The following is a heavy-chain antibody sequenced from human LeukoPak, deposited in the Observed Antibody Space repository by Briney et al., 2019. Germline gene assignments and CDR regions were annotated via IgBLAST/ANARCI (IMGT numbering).Heavy chain of an antibody. Sequence: SQTLSLTCAISGDSVSSNSATWHWIRQSPSRGLEWLGRTYYRSKWHNDYAVSVKSRITINSDTSKNQLSLHLNSVTPEDTAVYYCARIKGSGINWFDPWGQGTLVTVSS. CDR3: ARIKGSGINWFDP. J-gene: IGHJ5*02. CDR2: TYYRSKWHN. V-gene: IGHV6-1*01. D-gene: IGHD6-13*01. CDR1: GDSVSSNSAT.